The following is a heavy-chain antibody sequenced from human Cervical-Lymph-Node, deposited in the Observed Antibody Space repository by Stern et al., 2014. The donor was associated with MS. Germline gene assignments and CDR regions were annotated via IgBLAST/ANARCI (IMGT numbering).Heavy chain of an antibody. D-gene: IGHD3-3*01. CDR2: INPSGGRT. Sequence: QLVQSGAEVKKPGASVKVSCKASGYTFTSYYMHWVRQAPGQGLEWMGIINPSGGRTSYAQKFQGRVPMTRDTSTSTVYMELSSLRSEDTAVYYCARDKVTIFGVVLQNNYFDYWGQGTLVTVSS. CDR1: GYTFTSYY. J-gene: IGHJ4*02. CDR3: ARDKVTIFGVVLQNNYFDY. V-gene: IGHV1-46*01.